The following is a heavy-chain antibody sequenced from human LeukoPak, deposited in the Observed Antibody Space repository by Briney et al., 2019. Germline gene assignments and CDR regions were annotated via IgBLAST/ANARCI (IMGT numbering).Heavy chain of an antibody. CDR2: ISYDGSNK. Sequence: GRSLRLSCAASGFTFSKNGMHWVRQAPGKGLEWVAVISYDGSNKHYADSVKGRFTISRDNSKNTLYLQMNSLRAEDTAVYYCAKDPIWWNYFDDWGQGTLVTVSS. CDR3: AKDPIWWNYFDD. J-gene: IGHJ4*02. D-gene: IGHD2-8*02. CDR1: GFTFSKNG. V-gene: IGHV3-30*18.